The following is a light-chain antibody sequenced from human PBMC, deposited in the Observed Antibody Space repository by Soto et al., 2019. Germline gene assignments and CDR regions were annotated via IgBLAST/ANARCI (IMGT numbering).Light chain of an antibody. CDR3: QQYNSYSRT. CDR1: QSISSW. CDR2: DAS. V-gene: IGKV1-5*01. Sequence: IQMTQSPSHLSASVGDRVTITCRASQSISSWLAWYQQKPGKAPNLLIYDASSLESGVPSRFSGSGSGTEFTLTISSLQPDDFATYYCQQYNSYSRTFGQGTKVDIK. J-gene: IGKJ1*01.